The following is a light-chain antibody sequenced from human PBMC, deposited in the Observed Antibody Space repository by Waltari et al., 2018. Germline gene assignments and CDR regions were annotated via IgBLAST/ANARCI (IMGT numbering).Light chain of an antibody. CDR3: SSYAGSNIV. CDR1: SSDGGGYNY. CDR2: EVS. Sequence: QSALTQPPSASASPAQSVTLSRTGTSSDGGGYNYVSWYQQHPGKAPKLTIYEVSKRPSGVPDRLSGSKSGNTASLTVSRLQAEDEADYYCSSYAGSNIVFGGGTKLTVL. J-gene: IGLJ2*01. V-gene: IGLV2-8*01.